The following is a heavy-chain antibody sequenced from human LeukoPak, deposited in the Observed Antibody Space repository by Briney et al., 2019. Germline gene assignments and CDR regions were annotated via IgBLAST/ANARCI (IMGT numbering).Heavy chain of an antibody. V-gene: IGHV1-8*01. Sequence: ASGKGSSKASGYTFTTYNINGVRQAPGQGLEWRGWRKPNSGNTGYAHKFQGRVTMTRTTSISTAYMELSSLRSEDTAVYYCARESADRGFDYWGQGTLVTVSS. D-gene: IGHD3-10*01. CDR1: GYTFTTYN. CDR2: RKPNSGNT. CDR3: ARESADRGFDY. J-gene: IGHJ4*02.